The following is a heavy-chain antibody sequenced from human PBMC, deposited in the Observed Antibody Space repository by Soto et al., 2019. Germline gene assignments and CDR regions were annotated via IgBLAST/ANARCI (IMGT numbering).Heavy chain of an antibody. CDR3: ARERSDLPPDH. Sequence: SVKVSCKASGYTFSDYGVSCVRQAPVQGRDWMGCISPKNGDTNYAQKFRGRVTMTADTVTSTVYLDLRSLKSDDTAVYYCARERSDLPPDHWGQGTQVTVSS. V-gene: IGHV1-18*01. CDR1: GYTFSDYG. CDR2: ISPKNGDT. J-gene: IGHJ4*02. D-gene: IGHD1-26*01.